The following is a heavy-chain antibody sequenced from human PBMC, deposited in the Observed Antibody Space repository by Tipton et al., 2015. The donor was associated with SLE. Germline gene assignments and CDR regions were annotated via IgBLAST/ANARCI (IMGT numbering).Heavy chain of an antibody. CDR1: EFTFSSHS. CDR3: ARDASGWS. V-gene: IGHV3-21*03. CDR2: ISRAGTYM. D-gene: IGHD6-19*01. Sequence: SLRLSCAASEFTFSSHSMYWVRQAPGKGLEWVSTISRAGTYMYYADSVKGRFTISRDNTKNSLYLQMNSLRAEDTAVYYCARDASGWSWGQGTLVTVSS. J-gene: IGHJ5*02.